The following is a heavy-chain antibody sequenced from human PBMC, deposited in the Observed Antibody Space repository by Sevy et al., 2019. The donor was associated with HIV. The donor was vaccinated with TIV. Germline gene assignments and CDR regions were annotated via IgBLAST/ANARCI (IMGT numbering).Heavy chain of an antibody. V-gene: IGHV3-23*01. CDR2: IIASGGNT. D-gene: IGHD1-26*01. CDR3: AKSPIATSWYFDL. J-gene: IGHJ2*01. CDR1: GFTFSSYA. Sequence: GGSLRLSCAASGFTFSSYALSWVRQAPGKGLEWVSAIIASGGNTYYADSVMGRFAISRDNSKNTQYLQMNSLRAEDTAVYYCAKSPIATSWYFDLWGRGTLVTVSS.